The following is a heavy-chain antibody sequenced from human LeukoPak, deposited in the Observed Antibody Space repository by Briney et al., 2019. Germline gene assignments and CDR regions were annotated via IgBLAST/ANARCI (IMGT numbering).Heavy chain of an antibody. V-gene: IGHV5-51*01. CDR1: GYSFTSYW. CDR2: TYPGDSDT. CDR3: ARLEMATPYFDY. Sequence: GESLKISCKGSGYSFTSYWIGWVRQVSGKGLGWMGITYPGDSDTRYSPSFHGQVTISADKSISTAYLQWSSLKASDTAMYYCARLEMATPYFDYWGQGTLVTVSS. D-gene: IGHD5-24*01. J-gene: IGHJ4*02.